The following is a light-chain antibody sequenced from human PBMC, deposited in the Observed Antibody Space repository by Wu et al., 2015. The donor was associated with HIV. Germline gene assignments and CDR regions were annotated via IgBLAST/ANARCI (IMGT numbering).Light chain of an antibody. J-gene: IGKJ4*01. V-gene: IGKV3D-15*01. CDR1: QSVSSN. CDR2: DAS. CDR3: QQYYDWPPVT. Sequence: EIVMTQSPATLSVSPGERATLSCRASQSVSSNLAWYQQKPGQAPRLLIYDASTRATGIPARFRGTGSGTEFTLTINNMQSEDFAVYFCQQYYDWPPVTFGGGTKVEI.